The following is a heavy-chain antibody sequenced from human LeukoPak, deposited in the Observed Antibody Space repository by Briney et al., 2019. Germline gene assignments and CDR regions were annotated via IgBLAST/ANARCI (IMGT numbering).Heavy chain of an antibody. Sequence: GGSLRLSCAASGFTFSSYAMHWVRQAPGKGPEWVAVISYDGSNKYYADSVKGRFTISRDNSKNTLYLQMNSLRAEDTAVYYCARDPGYSSSCLDYWGQGTLVTVSS. V-gene: IGHV3-30-3*01. CDR1: GFTFSSYA. CDR3: ARDPGYSSSCLDY. CDR2: ISYDGSNK. D-gene: IGHD6-13*01. J-gene: IGHJ4*02.